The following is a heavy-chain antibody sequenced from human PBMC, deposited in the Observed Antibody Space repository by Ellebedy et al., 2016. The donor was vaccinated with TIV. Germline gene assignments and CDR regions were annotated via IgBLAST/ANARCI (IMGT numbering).Heavy chain of an antibody. CDR2: IYFSGST. Sequence: SETLSLTCTVSGDSISSYYWSWIRQPPGRGLEWIGYIYFSGSTNYNPSLKSRVTFSVDTSKNQLSLHLNSVTPEDTAVYYCTRGIQDWGQGTLVTVSS. V-gene: IGHV4-59*12. CDR1: GDSISSYY. D-gene: IGHD1-1*01. CDR3: TRGIQD. J-gene: IGHJ4*02.